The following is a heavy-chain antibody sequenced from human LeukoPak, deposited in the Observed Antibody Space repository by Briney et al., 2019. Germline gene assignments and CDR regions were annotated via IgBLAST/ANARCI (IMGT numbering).Heavy chain of an antibody. CDR1: GYTFTGYY. V-gene: IGHV1-2*06. D-gene: IGHD5-12*01. Sequence: ASVTVSYKASGYTFTGYYMHWVRQAPGQGLEWMGRINPNSGGTNYAQKFQGRVTMTRDTSISTAYMELSRLRSDDTAVYYCARGGATIAWFDPWGQGTLVTVCS. CDR3: ARGGATIAWFDP. CDR2: INPNSGGT. J-gene: IGHJ5*02.